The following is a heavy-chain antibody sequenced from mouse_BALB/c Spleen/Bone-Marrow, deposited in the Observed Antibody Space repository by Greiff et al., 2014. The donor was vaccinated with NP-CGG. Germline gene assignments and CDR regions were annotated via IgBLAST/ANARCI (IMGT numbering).Heavy chain of an antibody. CDR2: INPSTGYT. CDR1: GYTFTSYW. D-gene: IGHD2-4*01. CDR3: ARDDYDAIAY. J-gene: IGHJ3*01. V-gene: IGHV1-7*01. Sequence: VKLQESGAELAKPGASVKMSCKASGYTFTSYWMHWVKQRPGQGLEWIGYINPSTGYTEYNQKFKDKATLTAVKSSTTAYMQVRSLTSEDSAVYYCARDDYDAIAYWGQGTLVTVAA.